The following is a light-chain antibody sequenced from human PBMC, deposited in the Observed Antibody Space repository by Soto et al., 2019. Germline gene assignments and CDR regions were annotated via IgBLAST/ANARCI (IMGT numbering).Light chain of an antibody. CDR1: QSVSTY. Sequence: EIVLTQSPATLSLSPGERATLSCRASQSVSTYLAWYQQKPGQAPRLLIYGASNRATGIPARFSGSGSETDFTLTISSLEPEDFAVYYCQKRSDWPPIFTFGPGTKVDIK. V-gene: IGKV3-11*01. CDR3: QKRSDWPPIFT. CDR2: GAS. J-gene: IGKJ3*01.